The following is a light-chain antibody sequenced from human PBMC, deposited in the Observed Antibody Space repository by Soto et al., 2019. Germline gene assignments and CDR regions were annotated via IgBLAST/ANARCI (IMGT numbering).Light chain of an antibody. CDR2: DAT. CDR3: QQANSFPIT. CDR1: QIIARW. J-gene: IGKJ5*01. V-gene: IGKV1-12*01. Sequence: DIQMTQSPSTLSASIGDSVTLTCRASQIIARWLAWYQQKPGKAPNLVIYDATKLQSGVPSRFSGSGSGTAFTFTISSLQPEDSATYYCQQANSFPITFGQGTRLEI.